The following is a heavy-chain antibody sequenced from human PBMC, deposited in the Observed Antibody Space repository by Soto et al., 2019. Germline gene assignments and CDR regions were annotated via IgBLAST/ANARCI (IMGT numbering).Heavy chain of an antibody. CDR2: IIPILGIA. J-gene: IGHJ6*02. CDR1: GGTFSSYT. CDR3: ARERTYRSGGSCYPYYYGMDV. V-gene: IGHV1-69*04. D-gene: IGHD2-15*01. Sequence: SVKVSCKASGGTFSSYTISWVRQAPGQGLEWMGRIIPILGIANYAQKFQGRVTITADKSTSTAYMELSSLRSEDTAVYYCARERTYRSGGSCYPYYYGMDVWGQGTTVTVSS.